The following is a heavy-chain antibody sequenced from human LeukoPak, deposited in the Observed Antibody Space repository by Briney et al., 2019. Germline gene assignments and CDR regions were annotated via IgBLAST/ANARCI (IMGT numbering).Heavy chain of an antibody. CDR2: IKQDGSEK. CDR1: GFTFSSYW. D-gene: IGHD1-26*01. Sequence: GGSLRLSCAASGFTFSSYWMGWVRQAPGKGLEWVANIKQDGSEKYYVDSVKGRFTISRDNAKNSLYLQMNSLRAEDTAVYYCARAVVGAIHDAFDIWGQGTMVTDSS. V-gene: IGHV3-7*01. CDR3: ARAVVGAIHDAFDI. J-gene: IGHJ3*02.